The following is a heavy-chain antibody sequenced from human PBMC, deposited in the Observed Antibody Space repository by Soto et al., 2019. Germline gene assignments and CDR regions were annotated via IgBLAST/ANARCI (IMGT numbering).Heavy chain of an antibody. CDR2: IYYSGST. V-gene: IGHV4-30-4*01. D-gene: IGHD6-19*01. J-gene: IGHJ5*02. Sequence: SETLSLTCTVSGGSISSGDYYWSWIRQPPGKGLEWIGYIYYSGSTYYNPSLKSRVTISVDTSKNQFSLKLSSVTAADTAVYYCARGVAGKPNWFDPWGQGTLVTVS. CDR1: GGSISSGDYY. CDR3: ARGVAGKPNWFDP.